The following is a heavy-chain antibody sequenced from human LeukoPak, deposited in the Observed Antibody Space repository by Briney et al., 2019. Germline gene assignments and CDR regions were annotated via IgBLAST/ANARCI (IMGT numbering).Heavy chain of an antibody. CDR3: ARLYPRPY. J-gene: IGHJ4*02. V-gene: IGHV3-72*01. D-gene: IGHD3-16*01. CDR2: IRNKANSYTT. CDR1: GFTFDDYG. Sequence: GGSLRLSCAASGFTFDDYGMSWVRQSPGTGLEWVGRIRNKANSYTTEYAASVKGRFTISRDNSKNSLYLQMNSLRDEDTAVYYCARLYPRPYWGQGTLVTVSS.